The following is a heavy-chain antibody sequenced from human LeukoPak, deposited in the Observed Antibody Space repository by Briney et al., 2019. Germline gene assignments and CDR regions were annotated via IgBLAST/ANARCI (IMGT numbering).Heavy chain of an antibody. J-gene: IGHJ4*02. D-gene: IGHD2-15*01. V-gene: IGHV3-30*18. CDR2: ISYDGSNK. CDR1: GFTFSNFG. CDR3: AKDCGSGGRCYADS. Sequence: PGASLRLSCAASGFTFSNFGIHWVRQAPGKGLEWVAVISYDGSNKYYADSVKGRFTISRDNSKNTLNLQMNSLRTEDTAVYYCAKDCGSGGRCYADSWGQGTLVTVYS.